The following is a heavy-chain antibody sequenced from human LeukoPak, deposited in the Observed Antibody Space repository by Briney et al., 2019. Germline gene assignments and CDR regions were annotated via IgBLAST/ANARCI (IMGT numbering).Heavy chain of an antibody. V-gene: IGHV4-30-4*08. D-gene: IGHD2-15*01. J-gene: IGHJ6*03. CDR3: ARYCSGTDYYYYYMDV. Sequence: PSQTLSLTCTVSGGSISSGYYYWSWIRQPPGKGLEWIGYIYYSGSTYYNPSPKSRITISVDTSKNQFSLKLSSVIAADTAVYYCARYCSGTDYYYYYMDVWGKGTTVTVSS. CDR1: GGSISSGYYY. CDR2: IYYSGST.